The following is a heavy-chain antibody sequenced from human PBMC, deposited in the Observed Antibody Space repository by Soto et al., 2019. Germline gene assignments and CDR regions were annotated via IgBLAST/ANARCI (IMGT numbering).Heavy chain of an antibody. J-gene: IGHJ3*02. V-gene: IGHV3-21*01. CDR3: ARRDGYNYLDAFDI. CDR1: GFTFSSYS. Sequence: EVQLVESGGGLVKPGGSLRLSCAASGFTFSSYSMNWVRQAPGKGLEWVSSISSSSSYIYYADSVKGRFTISRDNAKNSLYLLMNSLRAEDTAVYYCARRDGYNYLDAFDIWGQGTMVTVSS. D-gene: IGHD5-12*01. CDR2: ISSSSSYI.